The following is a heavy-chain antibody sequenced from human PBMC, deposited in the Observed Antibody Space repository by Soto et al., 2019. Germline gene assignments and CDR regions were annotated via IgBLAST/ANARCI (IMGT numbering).Heavy chain of an antibody. V-gene: IGHV1-18*01. CDR3: ARGRYGDY. J-gene: IGHJ4*02. CDR2: ISAHNGNT. Sequence: QVHLVQSGAEVKKPGASVKVSCKASGYTFTSYGIPWVRQAPGQGLEWMGWISAHNGNTDYAQKLQARVIVTRDTSTSTAYMELRSLISDDTAVYYCARGRYGDYWGQGALVTVSS. D-gene: IGHD1-1*01. CDR1: GYTFTSYG.